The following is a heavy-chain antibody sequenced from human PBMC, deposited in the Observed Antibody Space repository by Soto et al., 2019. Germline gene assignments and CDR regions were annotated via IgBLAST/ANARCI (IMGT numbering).Heavy chain of an antibody. CDR2: PSYDGRET. D-gene: IGHD3-10*01. V-gene: IGHV3-30*03. J-gene: IGHJ4*02. Sequence: HPGGSLRLSCAASDFDFSSYGIHWVRQAPGKGLEWVAAPSYDGRETFYADSAKGRFTVSKEMSKNTAFLQMNALRHEDTAVYFCARDSGWPILNFDNWGQGTPVTVSS. CDR1: DFDFSSYG. CDR3: ARDSGWPILNFDN.